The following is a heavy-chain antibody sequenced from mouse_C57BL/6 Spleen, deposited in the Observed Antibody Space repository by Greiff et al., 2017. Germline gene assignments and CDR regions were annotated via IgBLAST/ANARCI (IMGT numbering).Heavy chain of an antibody. D-gene: IGHD1-1*01. CDR3: ARRGSSFWFAY. CDR2: IDPSDSYT. J-gene: IGHJ3*01. V-gene: IGHV1-59*01. Sequence: VQLKQPGAELVRPGTSVKLSCKASGYTFTSYWMHWVKQRPGQGLEWIGVIDPSDSYTNYNQKFKGKATLTVDTSSSTAYMQLSSLTSEDSAVYYCARRGSSFWFAYWGQGTLVTVSA. CDR1: GYTFTSYW.